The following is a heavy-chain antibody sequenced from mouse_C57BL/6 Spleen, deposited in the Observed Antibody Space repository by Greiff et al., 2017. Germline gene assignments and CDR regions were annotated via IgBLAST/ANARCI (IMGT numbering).Heavy chain of an antibody. Sequence: VQLQQPGAELVKPGASVKLSCKASGYTFTSYWMHWVKQRPGQGLEWIGMIHPNSGSTNYNEKFKSKATLTVDKSSSTAYMQLSSLASEDSAVYYCARGGLLLLGYFDVWGTGTTVTVSS. D-gene: IGHD2-3*01. CDR3: ARGGLLLLGYFDV. CDR2: IHPNSGST. J-gene: IGHJ1*03. V-gene: IGHV1-64*01. CDR1: GYTFTSYW.